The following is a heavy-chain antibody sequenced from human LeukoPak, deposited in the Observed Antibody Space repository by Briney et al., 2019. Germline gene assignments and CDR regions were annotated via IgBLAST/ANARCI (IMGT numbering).Heavy chain of an antibody. CDR1: GFTFSSYA. J-gene: IGHJ4*02. Sequence: PGRSLRLSCAASGFTFSSYAMHWVRQAPGKGLEWVAVIWYDGSNKYYADSVKGRFTISRDNSKNTLYLQMNSLRAEDTAVYYCAKDKYDSSGYYSYLDYWGQGTLVTVSS. V-gene: IGHV3-33*06. CDR2: IWYDGSNK. CDR3: AKDKYDSSGYYSYLDY. D-gene: IGHD3-22*01.